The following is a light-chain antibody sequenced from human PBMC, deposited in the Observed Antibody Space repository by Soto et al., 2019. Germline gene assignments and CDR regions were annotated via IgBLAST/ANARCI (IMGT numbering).Light chain of an antibody. CDR2: DAS. J-gene: IGKJ1*01. Sequence: DIQMTQSPSSLSASVGDRVTITYLASRSISTRLAWYQQKPGKAPKLLIYDASSLESGVPSRFSGSGSGTEFTLTISSLQPEDFASYYCQQYNSYSTFGQGTKVDI. CDR3: QQYNSYST. V-gene: IGKV1-5*01. CDR1: RSISTR.